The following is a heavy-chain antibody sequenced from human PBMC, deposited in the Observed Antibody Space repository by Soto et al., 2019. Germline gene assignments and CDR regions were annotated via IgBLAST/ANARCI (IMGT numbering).Heavy chain of an antibody. Sequence: QVQLVESGGGVVQPGRSLRLSCAASGFTFSSYGMHWVRQAPGKGLEWVAVIAYDGSNKYYADSGEGRFTISRDNSKNTLCLQMSSFRAEDRAGSLCAVGGSGSSFYYWGRGTLVPVSA. CDR2: IAYDGSNK. CDR3: AVGGSGSSFYY. V-gene: IGHV3-30*03. CDR1: GFTFSSYG. D-gene: IGHD3-10*01. J-gene: IGHJ4*02.